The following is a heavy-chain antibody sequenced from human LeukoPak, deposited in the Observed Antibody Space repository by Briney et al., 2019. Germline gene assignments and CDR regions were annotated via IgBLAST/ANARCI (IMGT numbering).Heavy chain of an antibody. CDR3: ARGSSGPLDY. D-gene: IGHD3-10*01. CDR1: GYTFTSYD. CDR2: MNPNSGNT. V-gene: IGHV1-8*01. J-gene: IGHJ4*02. Sequence: GASVKVSCKASGYTFTSYDISWVRQATGQGLEWMGWMNPNSGNTVYAQKFQGRVTMTRNTSITTAYLELSSLRSEDTAVYYCARGSSGPLDYWGQGTLVTVSS.